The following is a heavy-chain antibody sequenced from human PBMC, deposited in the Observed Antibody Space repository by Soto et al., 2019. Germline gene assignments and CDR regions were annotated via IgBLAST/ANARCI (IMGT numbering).Heavy chain of an antibody. D-gene: IGHD4-4*01. V-gene: IGHV3-30-3*01. CDR1: GFTFSSYA. CDR3: ARGDATVTTKEAFDY. CDR2: ISYDGSNK. Sequence: QVQLVESGGGVVQPGRSLRLSCAASGFTFSSYAMHWVRQAPGKGLEWVAVISYDGSNKYYADSVKGRFTISRDNSKNTLYLQMNSLRAEDTAVYYGARGDATVTTKEAFDYWGQGTLVTVSS. J-gene: IGHJ4*02.